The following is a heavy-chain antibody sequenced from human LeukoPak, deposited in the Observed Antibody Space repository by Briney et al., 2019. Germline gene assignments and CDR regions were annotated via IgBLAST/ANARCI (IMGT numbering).Heavy chain of an antibody. J-gene: IGHJ4*02. CDR3: VRLVGNSWLDY. D-gene: IGHD6-13*01. V-gene: IGHV6-1*01. CDR2: TYYRSQWYN. Sequence: SQTLSLTCAISRDDFSTNKATWNWIRQSPSRGLEWLGRTYYRSQWYNDYAVSVKSRITITPDTSTNQFSLHLNTVTPDDTAVYYCVRLVGNSWLDYWGQGTLVTVAS. CDR1: RDDFSTNKAT.